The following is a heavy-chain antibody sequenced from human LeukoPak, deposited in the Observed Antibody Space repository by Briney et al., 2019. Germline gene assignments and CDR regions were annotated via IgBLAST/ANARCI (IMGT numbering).Heavy chain of an antibody. D-gene: IGHD1-26*01. J-gene: IGHJ4*02. V-gene: IGHV1-46*04. CDR2: INPRDGST. Sequence: ASVKVSCKASGHISSTSLIHWVRAAPGQGPVWMGLINPRDGSTLYARHLQGRVTMTRDTYTRTVYMELNSLGSEDTAVYFCARGAAVGACNFDYWGQGTLVTVSS. CDR1: GHISSTSL. CDR3: ARGAAVGACNFDY.